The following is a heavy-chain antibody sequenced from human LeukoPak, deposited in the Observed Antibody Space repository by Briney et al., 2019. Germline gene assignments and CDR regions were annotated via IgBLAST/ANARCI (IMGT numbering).Heavy chain of an antibody. J-gene: IGHJ4*01. Sequence: GGSLRLSCAASGFTFTSYTMHWVRQAPGKGLEWVSSISSSTSIYYADSVKGRFTISRDNAKNSLFLLMNSLRAEDTAVYYCATGSGGRGVNFDYWGQGTLVTVSP. D-gene: IGHD3-10*01. CDR3: ATGSGGRGVNFDY. V-gene: IGHV3-21*03. CDR2: ISSSTSI. CDR1: GFTFTSYT.